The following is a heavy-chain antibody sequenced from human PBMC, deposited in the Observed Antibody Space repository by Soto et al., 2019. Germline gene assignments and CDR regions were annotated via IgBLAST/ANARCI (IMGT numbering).Heavy chain of an antibody. D-gene: IGHD4-17*01. J-gene: IGHJ6*02. CDR2: ISGSGGST. V-gene: IGHV3-23*01. CDR1: GFTFSSYA. Sequence: PGGSLRLSCAASGFTFSSYAMSWVRQAPGKGLEWVSAISGSGGSTYYADSVKGRFTISRDNSKNTLYLQMNSLRAEDTAVYYCAKLSPGLPDYYYGMDVWGQGTTVTVSS. CDR3: AKLSPGLPDYYYGMDV.